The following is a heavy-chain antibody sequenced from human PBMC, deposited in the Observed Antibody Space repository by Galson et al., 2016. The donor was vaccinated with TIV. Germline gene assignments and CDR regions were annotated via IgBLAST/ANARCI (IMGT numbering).Heavy chain of an antibody. CDR2: INPNSGGT. J-gene: IGHJ6*02. V-gene: IGHV1-2*02. D-gene: IGHD3-22*01. CDR3: AREGYSDSSGYYFTYYYYGMDV. Sequence: SVKVSCKASGYTFVGHYIHWVRQAPGQGLEWMGWINPNSGGTEYPQTFQGRVTMTRDPSINTAYLELSSLRSDDTAVYYCAREGYSDSSGYYFTYYYYGMDVWGQGTTVTVSS. CDR1: GYTFVGHY.